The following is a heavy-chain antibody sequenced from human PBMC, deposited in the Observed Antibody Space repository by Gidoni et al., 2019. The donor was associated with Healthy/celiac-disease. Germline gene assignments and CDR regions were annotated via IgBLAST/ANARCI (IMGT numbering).Heavy chain of an antibody. V-gene: IGHV5-10-1*03. Sequence: EVQLVQSGAEVKKPGESLSLSCKGSGYSYTSYWIIWVRQMPGKGLEWMGRIDPSDSDTNYSPSFQGHVTISADKSISTAYLQWSILKASDTARYYCARHSFPYSSSTFDYWGQGTLVTVSS. D-gene: IGHD6-13*01. CDR1: GYSYTSYW. J-gene: IGHJ4*02. CDR2: IDPSDSDT. CDR3: ARHSFPYSSSTFDY.